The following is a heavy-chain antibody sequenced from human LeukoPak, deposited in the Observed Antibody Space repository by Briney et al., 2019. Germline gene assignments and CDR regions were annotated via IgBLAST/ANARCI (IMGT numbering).Heavy chain of an antibody. D-gene: IGHD3-10*01. CDR2: ISSSSSYI. J-gene: IGHJ4*02. CDR1: GFTFSIYS. V-gene: IGHV3-21*01. Sequence: GGSLRLSCAASGFTFSIYSMNWVRQAPGKGLEWVSSISSSSSYIHYTDSVKGRFTISRDNAKNSLYLQMSSLTAEDTALYYCARDSAALDYWGQGTLVTVSS. CDR3: ARDSAALDY.